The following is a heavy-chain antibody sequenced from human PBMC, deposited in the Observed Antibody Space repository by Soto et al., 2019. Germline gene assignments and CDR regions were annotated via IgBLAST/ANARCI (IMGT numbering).Heavy chain of an antibody. J-gene: IGHJ6*02. CDR1: GYSFTSYW. CDR3: ARQIVPAAENYYYYGMDV. D-gene: IGHD2-2*01. Sequence: AGESLKISCKGSGYSFTSYWIGWVRQMPGKGLEWMGIIYPGDSDTRYSPSFQGQVTISADKSVSTAYLQWSSLKASDTAMYYCARQIVPAAENYYYYGMDVWGQGTTVTVSS. V-gene: IGHV5-51*01. CDR2: IYPGDSDT.